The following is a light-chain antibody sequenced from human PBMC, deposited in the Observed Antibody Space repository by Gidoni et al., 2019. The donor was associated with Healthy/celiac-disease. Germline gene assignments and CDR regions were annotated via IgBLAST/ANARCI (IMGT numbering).Light chain of an antibody. CDR3: QQYNSYPLT. V-gene: IGKV1-5*03. CDR1: QSISSW. Sequence: DIQMTQSPSTLSASVGDRVTITCRDSQSISSWLAWYQQKPGKAPKLLIYKASSLESGVPSGFSGSGSGTEFTLTISSLQPDDFATYYCQQYNSYPLTFGGGTKVEIK. CDR2: KAS. J-gene: IGKJ4*01.